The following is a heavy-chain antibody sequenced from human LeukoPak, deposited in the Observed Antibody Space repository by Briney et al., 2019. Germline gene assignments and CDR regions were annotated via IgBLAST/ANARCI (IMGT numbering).Heavy chain of an antibody. Sequence: GGSLRLSCAASGFTFSSCGMHWVRQAPGKGLEWVAVISYDGSDKSYADSVKGRFTISRDNSKNTPDLQMNGLRADYTAVYYSAKDLVGSSWSHGFDYWGQGTLVTVSS. CDR2: ISYDGSDK. J-gene: IGHJ4*02. D-gene: IGHD6-13*01. CDR3: AKDLVGSSWSHGFDY. CDR1: GFTFSSCG. V-gene: IGHV3-30*18.